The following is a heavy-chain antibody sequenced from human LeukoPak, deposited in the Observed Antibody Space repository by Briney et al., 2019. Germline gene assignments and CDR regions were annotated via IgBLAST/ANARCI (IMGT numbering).Heavy chain of an antibody. D-gene: IGHD5-12*01. V-gene: IGHV1-18*01. Sequence: GASVKVSCRASGYPFSTYGIMWVRQAPGHGLEWMGWISAYNGDTKYAQKVQGRVTMTTDTSTSTAYMELRSLRSDDTAVYYCARDGGYDLYYFDYWGQGTLVTVSS. CDR3: ARDGGYDLYYFDY. J-gene: IGHJ4*02. CDR1: GYPFSTYG. CDR2: ISAYNGDT.